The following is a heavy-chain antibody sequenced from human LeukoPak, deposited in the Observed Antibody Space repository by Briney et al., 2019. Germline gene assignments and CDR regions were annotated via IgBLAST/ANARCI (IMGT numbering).Heavy chain of an antibody. J-gene: IGHJ4*02. CDR1: GFTFSSYA. V-gene: IGHV3-23*01. CDR2: ISGSGGST. CDR3: ARAGRIAAAAPDY. D-gene: IGHD6-13*01. Sequence: PGGSLRLSCAASGFTFSSYAMSWVRQAPGKGLEWVSAISGSGGSTYYADSVKGRFTISRDNSKNTLYLQMNSLRDEDTAVYYCARAGRIAAAAPDYWGQGTLVTVSS.